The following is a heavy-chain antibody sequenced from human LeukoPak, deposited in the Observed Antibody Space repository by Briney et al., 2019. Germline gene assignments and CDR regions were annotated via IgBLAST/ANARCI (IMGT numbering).Heavy chain of an antibody. CDR2: ISNNGGYT. Sequence: GGSLRLSCAASGFTFSSSAMSWVRQAPGKGLEWVSAISNNGGYTYYADSVQGRFTISRDNSKSTLCLQMNSLRAEDTAVYYCARCGTDWFDPWGQGTLVTVSS. V-gene: IGHV3-23*01. CDR1: GFTFSSSA. CDR3: ARCGTDWFDP. J-gene: IGHJ5*02. D-gene: IGHD1-26*01.